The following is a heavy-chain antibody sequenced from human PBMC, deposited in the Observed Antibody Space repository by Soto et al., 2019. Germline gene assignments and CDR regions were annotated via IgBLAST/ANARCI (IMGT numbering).Heavy chain of an antibody. D-gene: IGHD3-10*01. Sequence: EVQLLESGGGLVQPGGSLRLSCAASGFTFITYGMTWVRQAPGKGLEYVSSITGSGAGTYYEESVKGRFTISTDNSNNTLYLQMNSLRAEATAIYYCARDAGPLNYWGQGTLVTVSS. CDR2: ITGSGAGT. CDR3: ARDAGPLNY. J-gene: IGHJ4*02. V-gene: IGHV3-23*01. CDR1: GFTFITYG.